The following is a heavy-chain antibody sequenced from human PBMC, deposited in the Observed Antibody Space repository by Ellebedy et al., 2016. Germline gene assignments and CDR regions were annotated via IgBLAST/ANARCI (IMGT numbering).Heavy chain of an antibody. Sequence: GESLKISCAASGFTFSSYAMSWVRQAPGKGLEWVSAISGSGGSTYYADSVKGRFTISRDNSKNTLYLQMNSLRAEDTAVYYCAKDLWFGELSQGVWGQGTTVTVSS. V-gene: IGHV3-23*01. J-gene: IGHJ6*02. D-gene: IGHD3-10*01. CDR1: GFTFSSYA. CDR3: AKDLWFGELSQGV. CDR2: ISGSGGST.